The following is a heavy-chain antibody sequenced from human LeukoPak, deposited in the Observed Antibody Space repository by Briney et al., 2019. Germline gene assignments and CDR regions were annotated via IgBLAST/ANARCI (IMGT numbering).Heavy chain of an antibody. J-gene: IGHJ6*03. V-gene: IGHV4-61*02. D-gene: IGHD5-18*01. Sequence: KPSETLSLTCTVSGGSISSGTYYWSWVRQPAGKGLEWIGRIYSSGSTNNPSLKSRVTISVDPSKNQFSLKLSSVTAADTAVYYCTRRGGLWPQVYYYYMDVWGKGTTVTVSS. CDR1: GGSISSGTYY. CDR3: TRRGGLWPQVYYYYMDV. CDR2: IYSSGST.